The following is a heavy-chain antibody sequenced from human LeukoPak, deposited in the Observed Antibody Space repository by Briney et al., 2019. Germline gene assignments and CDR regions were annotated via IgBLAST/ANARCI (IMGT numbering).Heavy chain of an antibody. CDR1: RFTFNIHA. Sequence: PGGSLRLSCAASRFTFNIHAMSWVRQAPGKGLEWVSSISGSGGGTFYASSVRGRFAISRDNSKHTVFLQMNGLRAEDTAIYYCAKWDENFYYMDVWGQGTTVTVSS. V-gene: IGHV3-23*01. D-gene: IGHD1-26*01. CDR3: AKWDENFYYMDV. J-gene: IGHJ6*03. CDR2: ISGSGGGT.